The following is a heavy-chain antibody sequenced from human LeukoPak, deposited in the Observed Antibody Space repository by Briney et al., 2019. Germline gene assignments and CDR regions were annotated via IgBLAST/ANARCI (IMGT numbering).Heavy chain of an antibody. CDR2: ISSSGSTI. D-gene: IGHD6-13*01. J-gene: IGHJ4*02. CDR1: GFTFSSYE. Sequence: GGSLRLSCAASGFTFSSYEMNWVRQAPGKGLEWVSYISSSGSTIYYADSVKGRFTISRDNSKNTLYLQMNSLRAEDTAVYYCAKDRSIAAAASPKDYWGQGTLVTVSS. V-gene: IGHV3-48*03. CDR3: AKDRSIAAAASPKDY.